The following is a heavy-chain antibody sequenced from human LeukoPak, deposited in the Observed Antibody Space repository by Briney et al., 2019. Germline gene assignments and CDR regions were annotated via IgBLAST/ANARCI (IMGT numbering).Heavy chain of an antibody. D-gene: IGHD3-16*01. CDR1: GFSVSSNY. CDR3: ARDIDPEIKDYMYHYGMDV. V-gene: IGHV3-66*01. Sequence: PGGSLRLSCEASGFSVSSNYMSWVRQAPGKGLEWVSVIYTGNIYGGGSTFYADSVKGRFTISRDNSKKTLYLQMNSLRVEDTGVYYCARDIDPEIKDYMYHYGMDVWGQGTTVTVSS. J-gene: IGHJ6*02. CDR2: IYGGGST.